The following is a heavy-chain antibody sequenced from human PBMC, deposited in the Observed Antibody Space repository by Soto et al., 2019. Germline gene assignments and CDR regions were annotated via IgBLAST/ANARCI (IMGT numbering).Heavy chain of an antibody. CDR3: ARVSGRYYCRAVDFEY. CDR1: GFTFNSYA. J-gene: IGHJ4*02. V-gene: IGHV3-30-3*01. D-gene: IGHD1-26*01. CDR2: ISYDGSNK. Sequence: QVQLVESGGGVVQPGRSLRLSCAASGFTFNSYAMHWVRQAPGKGLEWVALISYDGSNKYYADSVKGRFTISRDNSKNTLYLQMNCLRLEDTAVYYCARVSGRYYCRAVDFEYWGQGTLVTVSS.